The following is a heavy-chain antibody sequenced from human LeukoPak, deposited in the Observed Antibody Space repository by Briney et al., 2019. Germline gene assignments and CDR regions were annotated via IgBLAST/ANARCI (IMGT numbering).Heavy chain of an antibody. J-gene: IGHJ5*02. Sequence: ASVKVSCKASGYTFTSYYMHWVRQAPGQGLEWMGIINPSGGSTSYAQKFQGRVTMTRDTSTSTAYMELRSLRSDDTAVYYCARDVPRITIFGVVSNWFDPWGQGTLVTVSS. CDR2: INPSGGST. V-gene: IGHV1-46*01. D-gene: IGHD3-3*01. CDR1: GYTFTSYY. CDR3: ARDVPRITIFGVVSNWFDP.